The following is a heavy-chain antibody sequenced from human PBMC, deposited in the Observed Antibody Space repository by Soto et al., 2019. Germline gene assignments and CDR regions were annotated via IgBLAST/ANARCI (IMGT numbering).Heavy chain of an antibody. CDR1: DDSINSDKYY. D-gene: IGHD2-8*02. V-gene: IGHV4-39*01. CDR3: ARLEVLATISYYFDF. J-gene: IGHJ4*02. CDR2: IYYRGNA. Sequence: PSETLSLTCSVSDDSINSDKYYWGWIRQPPGKGLEWIGSIYYRGNAYYNPSLQTRVTISLDKSRSQFSLKLNSVTAADSAVYFCARLEVLATISYYFDFWGPGALVTVSS.